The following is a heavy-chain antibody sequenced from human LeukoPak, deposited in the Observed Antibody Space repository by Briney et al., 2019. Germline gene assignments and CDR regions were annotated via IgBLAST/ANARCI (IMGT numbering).Heavy chain of an antibody. D-gene: IGHD3-22*01. V-gene: IGHV3-23*01. J-gene: IGHJ4*02. CDR1: GFTFSSYA. CDR3: AKDTIPDYYDSSGYSSYYFDY. CDR2: ISGSGGST. Sequence: PGGSLRLSCAASGFTFSSYAMSWVRQAPGKGLEWVSAISGSGGSTYYADSVKGRFTISRDNSQNTLYLQMNSLRAEDTAVYYCAKDTIPDYYDSSGYSSYYFDYWGQGTLVTVSS.